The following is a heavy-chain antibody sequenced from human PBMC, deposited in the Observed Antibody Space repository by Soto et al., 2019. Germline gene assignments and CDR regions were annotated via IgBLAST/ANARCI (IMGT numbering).Heavy chain of an antibody. V-gene: IGHV1-69*13. CDR1: GGTFSSYS. CDR3: ARDQPSNYDFWSGYPNNWFDP. Sequence: GASVKVSCKASGGTFSSYSISWVRQAPGQGLEWMGGVIPIFGTANYAQKFQGRVTITADESTSTAYMELSSLRSGDTAVYYCARDQPSNYDFWSGYPNNWFDPWGQGTLVTVSS. CDR2: VIPIFGTA. D-gene: IGHD3-3*01. J-gene: IGHJ5*02.